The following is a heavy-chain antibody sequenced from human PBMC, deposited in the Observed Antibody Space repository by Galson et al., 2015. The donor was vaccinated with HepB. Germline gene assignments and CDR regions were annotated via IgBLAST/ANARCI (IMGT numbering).Heavy chain of an antibody. CDR3: ARLDYDSSGPFDY. CDR1: GDSITSNNYC. Sequence: ETLSLTCTVSGDSITSNNYCWGWIRQPPGKGLEWIGTIYYSGSTYYSPSLKSRVTISVDSSKNQFSLKLSSVTAADTAVYYCARLDYDSSGPFDYWGQGTLVTVSS. J-gene: IGHJ4*02. V-gene: IGHV4-39*01. CDR2: IYYSGST. D-gene: IGHD3-22*01.